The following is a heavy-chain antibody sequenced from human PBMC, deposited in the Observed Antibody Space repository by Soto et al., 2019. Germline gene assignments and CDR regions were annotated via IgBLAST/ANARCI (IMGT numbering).Heavy chain of an antibody. CDR2: INHSGST. Sequence: QVQLQQWGAGLLKPSETLSLTCAVYGGSFSGYYWSWIRQPPGKGLEWIGEINHSGSTNYNPSLKSRVTISADTAKNQFSLKLSSVTAADTAVYYCARSFPDPVLLWFDRPMAYYYSYGMDVWGQGTTVTVSS. CDR3: ARSFPDPVLLWFDRPMAYYYSYGMDV. V-gene: IGHV4-34*01. D-gene: IGHD3-10*01. CDR1: GGSFSGYY. J-gene: IGHJ6*02.